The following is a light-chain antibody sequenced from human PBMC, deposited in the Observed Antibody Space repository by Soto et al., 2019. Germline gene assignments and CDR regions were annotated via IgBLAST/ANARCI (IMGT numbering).Light chain of an antibody. Sequence: EIVLTQSPATLSVSPGGRATLSCRASESLSDKLAWYQQKPGQAPRLLIHGASTRATGIPARFSGSGSETEFTLTISSVQSEDFAVYYCQQYNNWPPLTFGGGTKVEIK. CDR2: GAS. J-gene: IGKJ4*01. CDR1: ESLSDK. V-gene: IGKV3-15*01. CDR3: QQYNNWPPLT.